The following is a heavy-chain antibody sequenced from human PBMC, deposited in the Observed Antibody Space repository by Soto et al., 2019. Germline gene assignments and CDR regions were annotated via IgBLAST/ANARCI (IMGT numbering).Heavy chain of an antibody. D-gene: IGHD3-16*02. J-gene: IGHJ4*03. CDR2: VYYDGSA. CDR3: ARLTYGGRIGIF. Sequence: PSETLSLTCNVSGASMSTSAYFWGWIRQPPGKGLELIGNVYYDGSAYSHPSLKSRVTISVDTAKNQFSLKLNSVTAADTAVYYCARLTYGGRIGIFWGHGTLVTVSA. CDR1: GASMSTSAYF. V-gene: IGHV4-39*01.